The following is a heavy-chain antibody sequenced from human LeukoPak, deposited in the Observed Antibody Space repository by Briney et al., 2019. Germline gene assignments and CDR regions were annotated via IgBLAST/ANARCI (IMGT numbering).Heavy chain of an antibody. D-gene: IGHD5-24*01. Sequence: SETLSLTCTVSGYSITRGYYWGWIRQPPGKGPEWIASIFHTGSTYYNPSLKSRVTISVDTSKNQFSLKLSSVTAADTAVYYCARDGWGDGYNYWGQGTLVTVSS. J-gene: IGHJ4*02. CDR2: IFHTGST. V-gene: IGHV4-38-2*02. CDR3: ARDGWGDGYNY. CDR1: GYSITRGYY.